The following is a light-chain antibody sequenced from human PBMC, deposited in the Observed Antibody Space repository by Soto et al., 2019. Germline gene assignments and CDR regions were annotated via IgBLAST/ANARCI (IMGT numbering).Light chain of an antibody. CDR3: QQYNNWSRIT. CDR1: QSVSSN. CDR2: GAS. Sequence: EIVMTQSPATLSVSPGERATLSCRASQSVSSNLAWYQQKPGQAPRLLIYGASTRATGIPARFSGSGSGTDFTLTISSLQSEDFAVYYCQQYNNWSRITFGQGTRLAIK. V-gene: IGKV3-15*01. J-gene: IGKJ5*01.